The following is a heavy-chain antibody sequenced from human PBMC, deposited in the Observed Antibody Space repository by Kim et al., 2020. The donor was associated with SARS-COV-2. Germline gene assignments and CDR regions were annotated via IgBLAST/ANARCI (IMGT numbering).Heavy chain of an antibody. Sequence: ASVKVSCKASGYTFTSYGISWVRQAPGQGLEWMGWISAYNGNTNYAQKLQGRVTMTTDTSTSTAYMELRSLRSDDTAVYYCAREGDILTGSHGSHIPYYYYYYGMDVWGQGTTVTVSS. CDR2: ISAYNGNT. D-gene: IGHD3-9*01. V-gene: IGHV1-18*01. J-gene: IGHJ6*02. CDR1: GYTFTSYG. CDR3: AREGDILTGSHGSHIPYYYYYYGMDV.